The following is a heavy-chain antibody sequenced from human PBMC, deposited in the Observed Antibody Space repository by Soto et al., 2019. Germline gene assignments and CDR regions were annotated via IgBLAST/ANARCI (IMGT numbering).Heavy chain of an antibody. CDR2: IKSKTDGGTT. V-gene: IGHV3-15*07. Sequence: GGSLRLSCAASGFTFSNAWMNWVRQAPGKGLEWVGRIKSKTDGGTTDYAAPVKGRFTISRDDSKNTLYLQMNSLKTEDTAVYYCTTDSPSKYCSGGSCYMTPFDYWSQGTLVTVSS. J-gene: IGHJ4*02. D-gene: IGHD2-15*01. CDR1: GFTFSNAW. CDR3: TTDSPSKYCSGGSCYMTPFDY.